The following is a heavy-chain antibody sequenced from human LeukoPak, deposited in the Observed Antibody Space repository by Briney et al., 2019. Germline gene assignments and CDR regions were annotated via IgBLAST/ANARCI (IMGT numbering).Heavy chain of an antibody. Sequence: SVTVSCKASGGTFSSYAISWVRQAPGQGLEWMGGIIPIFGTANYAQKFQGRVMITADESTSTAYMELSSLRSEDTAVYYCARGNWKVEGPFDYWGQGTLVTVSS. J-gene: IGHJ4*02. CDR2: IIPIFGTA. V-gene: IGHV1-69*13. CDR1: GGTFSSYA. D-gene: IGHD1-20*01. CDR3: ARGNWKVEGPFDY.